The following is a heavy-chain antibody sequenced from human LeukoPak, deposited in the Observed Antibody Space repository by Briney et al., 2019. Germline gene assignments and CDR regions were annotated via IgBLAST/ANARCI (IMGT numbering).Heavy chain of an antibody. J-gene: IGHJ5*02. V-gene: IGHV4-34*01. CDR3: AREMRIGRITMVRGVIRSSNWFDP. Sequence: SETLSLTCAVYGGSFSGYYWSWIRRPPGKGLEWIGEINHSGSTNYNPSLKSRVTISVDTPKNQFSLKLSSVTAADTAVYYCAREMRIGRITMVRGVIRSSNWFDPWGQGTLVTVSS. CDR1: GGSFSGYY. D-gene: IGHD3-10*01. CDR2: INHSGST.